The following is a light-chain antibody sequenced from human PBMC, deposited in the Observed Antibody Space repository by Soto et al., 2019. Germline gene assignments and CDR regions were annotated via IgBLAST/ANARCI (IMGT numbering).Light chain of an antibody. J-gene: IGKJ1*01. CDR1: QSVDSSF. Sequence: EIVLTQSPGSLSLSPGERATLSCRASQSVDSSFFAWYQKKPGQAPRLLIYGAYKRATGIPDRFSGSGSGTDFTLTISRLEPEDFEVYYCQQYVSSVTFGQGTKVEIK. V-gene: IGKV3-20*01. CDR2: GAY. CDR3: QQYVSSVT.